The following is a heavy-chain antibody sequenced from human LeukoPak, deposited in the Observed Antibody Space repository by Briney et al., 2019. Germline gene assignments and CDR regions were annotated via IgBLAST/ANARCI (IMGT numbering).Heavy chain of an antibody. V-gene: IGHV4-30-4*01. Sequence: PSGTLSLTCAVSGGSISSSNWWSWIRQPPGKGLEWIGYIYYSGSTYYNPSLKSRVTISVDTSKNQFSLKLSSVTAADTAVYYCARDRYSYGYGFRYFDYWGQGTLVTVSS. CDR3: ARDRYSYGYGFRYFDY. CDR1: GGSISSSNW. J-gene: IGHJ4*02. CDR2: IYYSGST. D-gene: IGHD5-18*01.